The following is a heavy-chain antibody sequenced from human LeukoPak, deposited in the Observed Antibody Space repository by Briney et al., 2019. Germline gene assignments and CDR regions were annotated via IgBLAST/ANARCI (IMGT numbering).Heavy chain of an antibody. CDR1: GSTFSIYG. J-gene: IGHJ4*02. CDR3: TRSGYRHPYHFES. D-gene: IGHD3-22*01. CDR2: IYTGGGT. V-gene: IGHV3-NL1*01. Sequence: GGSLRLSCAASGSTFSIYGMHWVRQAPGKGLEWVSVIYTGGGTDHADSVKGRFTISRDNSKNTLSLQMNSLRAEDTAIYYCTRSGYRHPYHFESWGQGTLVIVSS.